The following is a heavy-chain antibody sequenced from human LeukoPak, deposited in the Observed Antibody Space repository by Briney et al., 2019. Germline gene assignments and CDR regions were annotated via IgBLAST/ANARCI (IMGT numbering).Heavy chain of an antibody. D-gene: IGHD1-26*01. J-gene: IGHJ4*02. V-gene: IGHV4-39*01. CDR1: GGSISSSSYY. Sequence: SETLSLTCTVSGGSISSSSYYWGWIRQPPGKGLEWIGSIYYSGSTYYNPSLMSRVTISVDTSENQFSLKLSSVTAADTAVYYCARTIVGALGYWGQGTLVTVSS. CDR2: IYYSGST. CDR3: ARTIVGALGY.